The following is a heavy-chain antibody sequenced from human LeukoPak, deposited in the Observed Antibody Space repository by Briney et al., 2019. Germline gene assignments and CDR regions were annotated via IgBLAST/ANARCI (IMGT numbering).Heavy chain of an antibody. CDR1: GFTFSDYW. V-gene: IGHV3-7*01. J-gene: IGHJ4*02. Sequence: PGGSLRLSCSASGFTFSDYWMNWVRQAPGKGLEWVANIQKDGSEKYYVDSVKGRFTISRDNAKNSLYLQMNSLRAEDTAVYYCVGYYLGYWGQGTLVTVSA. CDR3: VGYYLGY. CDR2: IQKDGSEK. D-gene: IGHD3-22*01.